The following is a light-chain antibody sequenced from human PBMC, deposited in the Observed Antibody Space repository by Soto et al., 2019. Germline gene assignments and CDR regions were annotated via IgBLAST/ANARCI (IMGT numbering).Light chain of an antibody. V-gene: IGLV2-14*01. CDR3: SSYTSSSTLHVV. CDR1: SSDVGGYNY. J-gene: IGLJ2*01. Sequence: QSALTQPASVSGSPGQSITISCTGTSSDVGGYNYVSWYQQHPGKAPKLMIYEVSNRPSGVSSRFSGSKSGNTASLTISGLQAEDEADYYCSSYTSSSTLHVVFGGGTQLTVL. CDR2: EVS.